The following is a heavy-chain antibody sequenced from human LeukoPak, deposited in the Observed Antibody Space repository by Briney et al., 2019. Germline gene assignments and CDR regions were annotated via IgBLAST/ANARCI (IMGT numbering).Heavy chain of an antibody. D-gene: IGHD2-2*01. CDR1: GFTFSSYE. V-gene: IGHV3-48*03. J-gene: IGHJ6*02. CDR3: ARVREEYQLLGPDYYGMDV. CDR2: ISSSGSTI. Sequence: GGSLRLSCAASGFTFSSYEMNWVHQAPGKGLEWVSYISSSGSTIYYADSVKGRFTISRDNAKNSLYLQMNSLRAEDTAVYYCARVREEYQLLGPDYYGMDVWGQGTTVTVSS.